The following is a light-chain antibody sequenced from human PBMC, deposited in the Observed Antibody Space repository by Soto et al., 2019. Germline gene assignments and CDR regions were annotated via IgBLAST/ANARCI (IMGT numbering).Light chain of an antibody. Sequence: QSALTQPASVSGSPGQSITISCTGTSSDVGSYNLVSWYQQHPGKAPKLMIYEGSKRPSGVSNRFSGSKSGKTTSLTISRIQAEDEADYYCCSYAGSSRVFGGGTKVTVL. CDR1: SSDVGSYNL. CDR3: CSYAGSSRV. CDR2: EGS. V-gene: IGLV2-23*01. J-gene: IGLJ3*02.